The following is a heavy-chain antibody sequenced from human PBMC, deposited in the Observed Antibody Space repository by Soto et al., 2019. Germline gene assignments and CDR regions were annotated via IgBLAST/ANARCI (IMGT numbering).Heavy chain of an antibody. CDR2: VGTSNTNT. V-gene: IGHV1-18*01. Sequence: QVQLVQSGPEVKMPGASVKVSCKTSGYTFTAYGLAWLRQAPGQRPEWMGWVGTSNTNTNYAQKFHGRVTMTTDTSTTTTYMELRSLRSDDTAVYYCARELNTDSSAYYSFTYWGQGTLVTVSS. D-gene: IGHD3-22*01. CDR1: GYTFTAYG. CDR3: ARELNTDSSAYYSFTY. J-gene: IGHJ4*02.